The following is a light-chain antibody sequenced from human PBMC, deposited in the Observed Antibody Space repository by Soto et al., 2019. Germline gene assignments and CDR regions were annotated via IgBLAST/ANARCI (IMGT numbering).Light chain of an antibody. CDR3: QQYHNLWT. Sequence: EIVMTQSPATLSVSPGQRATLSCRASQSVSSNVAWYQQRPGQAPRLLIYRASTRATGIPARFSGSGSGTEFTLTISSLQYEDFAVYYCQQYHNLWTFGQGTKVEIK. CDR2: RAS. V-gene: IGKV3-15*01. CDR1: QSVSSN. J-gene: IGKJ1*01.